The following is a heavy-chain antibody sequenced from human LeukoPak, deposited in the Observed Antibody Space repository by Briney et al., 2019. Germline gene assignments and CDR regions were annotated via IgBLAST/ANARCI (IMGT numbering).Heavy chain of an antibody. V-gene: IGHV3-33*08. J-gene: IGHJ3*02. Sequence: PGGSLRLSCAASGFTFSHYGMHWVREAPGKGLEWVAVIWYDGSHKYYADSVKGRFTISRDNSKNTLNLQMNSLRAEDTAVYYCARDVPDSGNYYPDAFDIWGQGTMVTVSS. CDR2: IWYDGSHK. CDR1: GFTFSHYG. CDR3: ARDVPDSGNYYPDAFDI. D-gene: IGHD3-10*01.